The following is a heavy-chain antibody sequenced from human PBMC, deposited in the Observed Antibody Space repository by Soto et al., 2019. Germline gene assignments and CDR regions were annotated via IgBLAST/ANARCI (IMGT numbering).Heavy chain of an antibody. CDR2: IYPGDSDT. J-gene: IGHJ5*02. CDR3: ARHISEWQQLGGRFDP. D-gene: IGHD6-13*01. Sequence: ISCKGSGYSFTSYWIGWVRQMPGKGLEWMGIIYPGDSDTRYSPSFQGQVTISADKSISTAYLQWSSLKASDTAMYYCARHISEWQQLGGRFDPWGQGTLVTVSS. CDR1: GYSFTSYW. V-gene: IGHV5-51*01.